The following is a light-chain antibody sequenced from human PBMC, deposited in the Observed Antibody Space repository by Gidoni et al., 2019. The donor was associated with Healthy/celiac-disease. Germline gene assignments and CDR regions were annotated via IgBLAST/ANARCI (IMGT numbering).Light chain of an antibody. Sequence: EIVLTQSPATLSLSPGERATLSCRASPSVSSYLAWYQQKPGQAPRLLIYDASNRATGIPARCSGSGSGTDFTLTISSLEPEDFAVYYCQQRSNWPPSFGPGTKVDIK. CDR3: QQRSNWPPS. V-gene: IGKV3-11*01. CDR1: PSVSSY. CDR2: DAS. J-gene: IGKJ3*01.